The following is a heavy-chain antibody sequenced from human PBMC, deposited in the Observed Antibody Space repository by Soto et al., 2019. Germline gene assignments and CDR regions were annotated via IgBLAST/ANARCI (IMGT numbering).Heavy chain of an antibody. CDR2: ISWNSGSI. Sequence: PGGSLRLSCAASGFTFDDYAMHWVRQAPGKGLEWVSGISWNSGSIGYADSVKGRFTISRDNAKNSLYLQMNSLRAEDTALYYCAKAPAAAYCSGGSCSSRTYYFDYWGQGTLVTVSS. V-gene: IGHV3-9*01. CDR1: GFTFDDYA. D-gene: IGHD2-15*01. J-gene: IGHJ4*02. CDR3: AKAPAAAYCSGGSCSSRTYYFDY.